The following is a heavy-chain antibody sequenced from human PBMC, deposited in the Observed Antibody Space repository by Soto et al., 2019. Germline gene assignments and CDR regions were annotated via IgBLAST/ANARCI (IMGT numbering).Heavy chain of an antibody. CDR1: VFSFNIYA. D-gene: IGHD6-19*01. CDR2: ISYDGSNK. Sequence: RLSXRLYCSASVFSFNIYAIHWFRHAPGKGLEWVAVISYDGSNKYYADSVKGRFTISRDNSKNTLYLKMNSLRAEDTAVYYCPRDPGQWMDDYYSSYGMEVWGQGSTLTVYS. V-gene: IGHV3-30-3*01. CDR3: PRDPGQWMDDYYSSYGMEV. J-gene: IGHJ6*01.